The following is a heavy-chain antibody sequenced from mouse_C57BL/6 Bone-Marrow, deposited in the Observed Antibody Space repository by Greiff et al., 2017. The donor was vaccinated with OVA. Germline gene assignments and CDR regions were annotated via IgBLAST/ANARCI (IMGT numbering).Heavy chain of an antibody. CDR2: ISSGGDYI. D-gene: IGHD1-1*01. V-gene: IGHV5-9-1*02. J-gene: IGHJ4*01. CDR1: GFTFSSYA. Sequence: EVKLMESGEGLVKPGGSLKLSCAASGFTFSSYAMSWVRQTPEKRLEWVAYISSGGDYIYYADTVKGRFTISRDNARNTLYLQMSSLKSEDTAMYYCTIRDYYGSSPFYAMDYWGQGTSVTVSS. CDR3: TIRDYYGSSPFYAMDY.